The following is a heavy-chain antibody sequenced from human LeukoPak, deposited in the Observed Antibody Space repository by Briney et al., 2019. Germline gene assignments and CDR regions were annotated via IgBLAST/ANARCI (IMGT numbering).Heavy chain of an antibody. V-gene: IGHV4-59*01. Sequence: SETLSLTCTVSGGSISSYYWSWIRQPPGKGLEWIGYIYYSGSTNYNPSLKSRVTISVDTSKNQFSLKLSSVTAADTAVYYCARILTYSSGWYKSDAFDIWGQGTMVTVSS. CDR2: IYYSGST. CDR1: GGSISSYY. CDR3: ARILTYSSGWYKSDAFDI. D-gene: IGHD6-19*01. J-gene: IGHJ3*02.